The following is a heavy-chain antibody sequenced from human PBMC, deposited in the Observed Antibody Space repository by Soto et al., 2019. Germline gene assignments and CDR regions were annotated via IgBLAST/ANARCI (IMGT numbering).Heavy chain of an antibody. J-gene: IGHJ5*02. CDR3: ASPPSDVWFAP. CDR2: IYYSGST. D-gene: IGHD2-21*02. V-gene: IGHV4-39*01. Sequence: QLQLQEWGPGLVKPSETLSLTCSVSGGYISSSSYFWGWSRQPPGKGLEWIGSIYYSGSTYYNPSLKSRVTVSVDTSKNQFSPTLSSVTAADTAVYYCASPPSDVWFAPWGQGTLVTVSS. CDR1: GGYISSSSYF.